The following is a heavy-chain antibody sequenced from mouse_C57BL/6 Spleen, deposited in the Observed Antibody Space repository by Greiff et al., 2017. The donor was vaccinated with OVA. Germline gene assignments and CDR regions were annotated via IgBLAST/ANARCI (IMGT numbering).Heavy chain of an antibody. J-gene: IGHJ3*01. CDR3: ARQGYDGAWFAY. Sequence: VQLKESGGGLVQPGGSLKLSCAASGFTFSDYYMYWVRQTPEKRLEWVAYISNGGGSTYYPDTVKGRFTISRDNAKNTLYLQMSRLKSEDTAMYYCARQGYDGAWFAYWGQGTLVTVSA. CDR2: ISNGGGST. CDR1: GFTFSDYY. V-gene: IGHV5-12*01. D-gene: IGHD2-2*01.